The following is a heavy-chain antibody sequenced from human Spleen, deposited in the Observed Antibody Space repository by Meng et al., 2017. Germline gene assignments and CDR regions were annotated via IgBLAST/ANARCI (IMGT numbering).Heavy chain of an antibody. J-gene: IGHJ5*02. CDR2: IIPIFEAA. V-gene: IGHV1-69*01. D-gene: IGHD6-13*01. CDR1: EGKFGTYT. Sequence: VQVVDAGAEVKKPGSSVKVSCTVSEGKFGTYTINWMRQAPGQGLEWVGGIIPIFEAANYAQKFHGRVTITADDSTTTSYMEVSSLRSEDTAVYYCARGVAAVGKGFDPWGQGTLVTVSS. CDR3: ARGVAAVGKGFDP.